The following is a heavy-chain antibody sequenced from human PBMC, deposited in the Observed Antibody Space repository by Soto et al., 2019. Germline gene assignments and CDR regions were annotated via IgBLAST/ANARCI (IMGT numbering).Heavy chain of an antibody. Sequence: QVHLVQSGAEVKKPGASVKVSCKASGYDFTAYAMHWVRQAPGQSLEWMGWLNSGNGNTKYSEKFQGRVTITSDTSATTAYMELSGLRSEDMAVYYCATYRGYGDPNDYWGQGTLVTVSS. CDR3: ATYRGYGDPNDY. CDR2: LNSGNGNT. V-gene: IGHV1-3*04. D-gene: IGHD5-12*01. J-gene: IGHJ4*02. CDR1: GYDFTAYA.